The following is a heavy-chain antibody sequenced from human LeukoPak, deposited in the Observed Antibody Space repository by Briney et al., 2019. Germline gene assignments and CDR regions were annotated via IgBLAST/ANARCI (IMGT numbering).Heavy chain of an antibody. Sequence: SETLSLTCTVSGGSISSYYWSWIRQPPGKGLEWIGSIYYSGSTYYNPSLKSRVTISVDTSKNQFSLKLSSVTAADTAVYYCARHSGSSGWYGSWFDPRGQGTLVTVSS. V-gene: IGHV4-59*05. CDR2: IYYSGST. CDR3: ARHSGSSGWYGSWFDP. J-gene: IGHJ5*02. D-gene: IGHD6-19*01. CDR1: GGSISSYY.